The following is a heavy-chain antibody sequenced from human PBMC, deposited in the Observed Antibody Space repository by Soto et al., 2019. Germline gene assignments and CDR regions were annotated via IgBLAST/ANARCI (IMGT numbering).Heavy chain of an antibody. J-gene: IGHJ6*02. CDR2: IIPIFGTA. Sequence: ASVKVSCKASGGTFSSYAISWVRQAPGQGLEWMGGIIPIFGTANYAQKFQGRVTITADESTSTAYMELSSLRSEDTAVYYCAGDDTAMEYPYYYYGMDVWGQGTTVTVSS. V-gene: IGHV1-69*13. CDR1: GGTFSSYA. D-gene: IGHD5-18*01. CDR3: AGDDTAMEYPYYYYGMDV.